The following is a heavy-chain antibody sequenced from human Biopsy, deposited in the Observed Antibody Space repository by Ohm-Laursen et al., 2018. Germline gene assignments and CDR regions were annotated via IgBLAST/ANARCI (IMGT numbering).Heavy chain of an antibody. J-gene: IGHJ4*02. CDR3: ARGMRSSGWPYFDS. V-gene: IGHV4-61*01. Sequence: SDTLSLTCIVSGDSVSSGSFYWTWIRQPPGQGLEYIGYIYDRGSTANYNPSLESRVTMSVGMPKNQFSLKLSSVTAADTAIYYCARGMRSSGWPYFDSWGQGTLVTVSS. CDR2: IYDRGSTA. D-gene: IGHD6-19*01. CDR1: GDSVSSGSFY.